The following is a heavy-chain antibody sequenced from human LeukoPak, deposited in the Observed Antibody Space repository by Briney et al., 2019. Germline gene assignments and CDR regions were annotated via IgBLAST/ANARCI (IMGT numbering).Heavy chain of an antibody. V-gene: IGHV3-21*01. CDR1: GFTFSSYS. J-gene: IGHJ3*02. Sequence: GGSLGLSCAASGFTFSSYSTNWVRQAPGKGLEWVSSISSSSSYIYYADSVKGRFTISRDNAKNSLYLQMNSLRAEDTAVYYCARATIWPVGAFDIWGQGTMVTVSS. CDR2: ISSSSSYI. D-gene: IGHD1-26*01. CDR3: ARATIWPVGAFDI.